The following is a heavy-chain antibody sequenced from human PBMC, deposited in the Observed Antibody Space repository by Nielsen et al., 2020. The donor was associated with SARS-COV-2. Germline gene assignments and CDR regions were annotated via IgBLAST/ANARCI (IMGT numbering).Heavy chain of an antibody. CDR1: GFTFSNYD. J-gene: IGHJ6*02. CDR2: ISSGGGST. D-gene: IGHD2-21*01. Sequence: GGSLRLSCAASGFTFSNYDMNWVRQAPGKGLEWVSAISSGGGSTYFADSVKGRFTISRDNSKNTLYLQMNSLRADDTAIYYCAKATGINYYYYGMDVWGQGTTVTVSS. V-gene: IGHV3-23*01. CDR3: AKATGINYYYYGMDV.